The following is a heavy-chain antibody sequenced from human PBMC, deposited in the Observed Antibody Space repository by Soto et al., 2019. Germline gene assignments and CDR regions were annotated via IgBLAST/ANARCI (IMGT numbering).Heavy chain of an antibody. J-gene: IGHJ6*02. CDR3: ARDKRYDILTGSYGGLYYYYGMDV. V-gene: IGHV4-31*03. D-gene: IGHD3-9*01. Sequence: SETLSLTCTVSGGSISSGGYYWSWIRQHPGKGLEWIGYIYYSGSTYYNLSLKSRVTISVDTSKNQFSLKLSSVTAADTAVYYCARDKRYDILTGSYGGLYYYYGMDVWGQGTTVTVSS. CDR2: IYYSGST. CDR1: GGSISSGGYY.